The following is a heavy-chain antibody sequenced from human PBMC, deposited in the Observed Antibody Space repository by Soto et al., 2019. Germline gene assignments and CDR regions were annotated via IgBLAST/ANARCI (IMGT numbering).Heavy chain of an antibody. V-gene: IGHV1-3*01. Sequence: VSGKVSCKASGYPFTSYGINWVRQARGRGLEWMGLINPGNGNTKYSQQFQGRVIIDRDTSASTAYMELSSLRPEDTAVYYCARGGYFDSSNYLAYWGLGTMVTVSS. CDR1: GYPFTSYG. CDR3: ARGGYFDSSNYLAY. D-gene: IGHD3-22*01. CDR2: INPGNGNT. J-gene: IGHJ4*02.